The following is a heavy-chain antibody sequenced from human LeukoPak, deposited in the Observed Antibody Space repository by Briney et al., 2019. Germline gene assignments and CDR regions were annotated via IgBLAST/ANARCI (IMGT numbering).Heavy chain of an antibody. J-gene: IGHJ4*02. D-gene: IGHD3-9*01. CDR3: ARSFYDILIGYYQYFDY. CDR2: IKEDGSQK. V-gene: IGHV3-7*01. Sequence: GGSLRLSCAASGFTFSGYWMSWVRQAPGKGLEWVANIKEDGSQKDYVDSVKGRFTISRDNAKNSLFLQMNSLRDEDTAVYYCARSFYDILIGYYQYFDYWGQGTLVTVSS. CDR1: GFTFSGYW.